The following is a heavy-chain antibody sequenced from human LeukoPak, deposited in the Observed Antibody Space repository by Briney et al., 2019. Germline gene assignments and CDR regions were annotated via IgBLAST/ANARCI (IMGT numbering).Heavy chain of an antibody. V-gene: IGHV1-69*01. CDR2: LIPIFGTA. CDR3: ARDECSSTSCLGGYYYYGMDV. Sequence: SVKVSCKASGGTFSSYAISWVRQAPGQGLEWMGGLIPIFGTANYAQKFQGRVTITADESTSTAYMELSSLRSEDTAVYYCARDECSSTSCLGGYYYYGMDVWGQGTTVTVSS. CDR1: GGTFSSYA. J-gene: IGHJ6*02. D-gene: IGHD2-2*01.